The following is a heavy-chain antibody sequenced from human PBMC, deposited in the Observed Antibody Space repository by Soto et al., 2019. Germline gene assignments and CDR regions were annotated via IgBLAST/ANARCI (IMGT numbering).Heavy chain of an antibody. CDR1: GGSISSSSYY. V-gene: IGHV4-39*01. J-gene: IGHJ3*02. CDR3: ARRGGRAVAATSAFDI. CDR2: IYYSGST. D-gene: IGHD6-19*01. Sequence: QLQLQESGPGLVKPSETLSLTCTVSGGSISSSSYYWGWIRQPPGKGLEWIGSIYYSGSTYYNPSLKIRVTISVDTSKNQFSLKLSSVTAADTAVYYCARRGGRAVAATSAFDIWGQGTMVTVSS.